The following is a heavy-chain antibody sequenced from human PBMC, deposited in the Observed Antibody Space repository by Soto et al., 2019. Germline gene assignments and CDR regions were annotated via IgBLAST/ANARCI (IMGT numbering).Heavy chain of an antibody. Sequence: GGSLRLSCAASGFTVSSNYMTWVRQAPGKGLEWVSVIYSGGSTYHADSVKGRFTISRDNSKNTLYLQMNSLRAEDTAVYYCARDSEYCSSTSCYIYYYYMDVWGEGTTVTVSS. CDR2: IYSGGST. D-gene: IGHD2-2*01. CDR1: GFTVSSNY. CDR3: ARDSEYCSSTSCYIYYYYMDV. J-gene: IGHJ6*03. V-gene: IGHV3-66*01.